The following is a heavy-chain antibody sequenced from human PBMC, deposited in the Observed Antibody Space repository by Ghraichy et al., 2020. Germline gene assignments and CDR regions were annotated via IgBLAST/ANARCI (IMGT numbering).Heavy chain of an antibody. Sequence: ASVKVSCKASGYTFTSYGISWVRQAPGQGLEWMGWISAYNGNTNYAQKLQGRVTMTTDTSTSTAYMELRSLRSDDTAVYYCARDAPKAGSLGGFDYWGQGTLVTVSS. D-gene: IGHD6-19*01. CDR3: ARDAPKAGSLGGFDY. CDR2: ISAYNGNT. V-gene: IGHV1-18*04. CDR1: GYTFTSYG. J-gene: IGHJ4*02.